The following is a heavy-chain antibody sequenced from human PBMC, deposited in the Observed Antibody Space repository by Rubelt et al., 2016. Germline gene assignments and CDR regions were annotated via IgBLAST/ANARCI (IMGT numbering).Heavy chain of an antibody. V-gene: IGHV3-21*01. Sequence: EWVSSISSSSSYIYYADSVKVRFTISRDNAKNSLYLQMNSLRAEDTAVYYCARSDIVATTKPYYFDYWGQGTLVTVSS. D-gene: IGHD5-12*01. CDR3: ARSDIVATTKPYYFDY. J-gene: IGHJ4*02. CDR2: ISSSSSYI.